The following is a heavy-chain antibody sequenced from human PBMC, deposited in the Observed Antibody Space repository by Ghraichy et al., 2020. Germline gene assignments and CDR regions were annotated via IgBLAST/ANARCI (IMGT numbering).Heavy chain of an antibody. Sequence: SQTLSLTCTVSGGSISSYYWSWIRQPPGKGLEWIGYIYYSGSTNYNPSLKSRVTISVDTSKNQFSLKLSSVTAADTAVYYCARVHGERRDYYNNWFDPWGQGTLVTVSS. CDR2: IYYSGST. J-gene: IGHJ5*02. D-gene: IGHD1-1*01. CDR3: ARVHGERRDYYNNWFDP. CDR1: GGSISSYY. V-gene: IGHV4-59*01.